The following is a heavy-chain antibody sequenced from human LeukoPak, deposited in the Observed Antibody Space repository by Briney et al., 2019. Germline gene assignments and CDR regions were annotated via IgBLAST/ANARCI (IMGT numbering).Heavy chain of an antibody. Sequence: ASVKVSCKASGYTFTGYYMHWVRQAPGQGLEWMGWINPNSGGTNYAQKFQGRVTMTRDTSISTAYMELSRLRSDYTAVYYCARDRGTYYYDSSGYYDYWGQGTLVTVSS. CDR3: ARDRGTYYYDSSGYYDY. CDR1: GYTFTGYY. V-gene: IGHV1-2*02. CDR2: INPNSGGT. D-gene: IGHD3-22*01. J-gene: IGHJ4*02.